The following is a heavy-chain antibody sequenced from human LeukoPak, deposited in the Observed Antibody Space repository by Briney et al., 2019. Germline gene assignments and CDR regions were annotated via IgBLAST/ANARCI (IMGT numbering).Heavy chain of an antibody. V-gene: IGHV3-7*01. Sequence: PGGSLRLSCVASGFTFSLHYMGWVRQTPGKGLEWVANIKEEGTDTFYVESVKGRFTIFRDNAKNSVYLQMNILRAEDTAVYYCARHRYFYFDLWGQGTLVNVSS. CDR1: GFTFSLHY. J-gene: IGHJ4*02. D-gene: IGHD3-9*01. CDR2: IKEEGTDT. CDR3: ARHRYFYFDL.